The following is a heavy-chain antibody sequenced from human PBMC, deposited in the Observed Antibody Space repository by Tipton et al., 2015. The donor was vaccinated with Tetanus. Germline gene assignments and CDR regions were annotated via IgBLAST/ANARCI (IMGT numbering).Heavy chain of an antibody. J-gene: IGHJ4*02. CDR3: ARRVVGATLDY. Sequence: TLSLTCIVSGGSLRSGGYYWSWIRQHPGQGLEWIGYIYYTGNTYYNPSLKSRVTLSIDMSKNQFSLRLSSVTAADTAVYFCARRVVGATLDYWGQGSLVTVSS. CDR1: GGSLRSGGYY. D-gene: IGHD1-26*01. CDR2: IYYTGNT. V-gene: IGHV4-31*03.